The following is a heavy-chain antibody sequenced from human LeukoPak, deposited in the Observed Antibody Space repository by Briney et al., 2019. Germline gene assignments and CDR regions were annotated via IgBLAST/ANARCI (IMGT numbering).Heavy chain of an antibody. CDR2: INPNSGGT. J-gene: IGHJ4*02. V-gene: IGHV1-2*02. D-gene: IGHD6-6*01. CDR1: GYTFTGYY. Sequence: ASVKVSCKASGYTFTGYYMHWVRQAPGQGLEWMGWINPNSGGTNYAQKFQGRVTMTRDTSISTAYMELSRLRSDDTAVYYCARDLIVGDSSSSDYWGQGTLVTVSS. CDR3: ARDLIVGDSSSSDY.